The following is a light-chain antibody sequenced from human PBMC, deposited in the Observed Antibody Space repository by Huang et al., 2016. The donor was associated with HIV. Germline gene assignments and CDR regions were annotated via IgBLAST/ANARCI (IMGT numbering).Light chain of an antibody. CDR1: QGLSIN. CDR2: GAS. CDR3: QQYDDWPPVT. J-gene: IGKJ3*01. V-gene: IGKV3-15*01. Sequence: EIVMTQSPAILSVSPGETATLSCRASQGLSINLAWYQQKPGQPPRLLVYGASTRATGVPDRFTGSGSGTDFTLTISSLQPEDFAIYYCQQYDDWPPVTFGPGTKVDFK.